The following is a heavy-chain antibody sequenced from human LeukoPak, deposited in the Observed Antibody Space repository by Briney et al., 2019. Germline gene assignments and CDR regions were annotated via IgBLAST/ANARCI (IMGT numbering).Heavy chain of an antibody. V-gene: IGHV4-30-2*01. CDR1: GGSISSGGYS. CDR3: ARGGYYFDY. D-gene: IGHD3-22*01. J-gene: IGHJ4*02. Sequence: SQTLSLTCTVSGGSISSGGYSWSWIRQPPGKGLEWIGYIYHSGSTYYNPSLKSRVTISVDRSKNQFSLKLSSVTAADTAVYYCARGGYYFDYWGQGTLVTVSS. CDR2: IYHSGST.